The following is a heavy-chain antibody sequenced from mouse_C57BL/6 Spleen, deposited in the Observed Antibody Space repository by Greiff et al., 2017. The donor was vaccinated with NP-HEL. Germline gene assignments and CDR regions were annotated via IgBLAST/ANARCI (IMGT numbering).Heavy chain of an antibody. CDR1: GYAFSSYW. V-gene: IGHV1-80*01. CDR3: ALFCYGSSYMDAMDY. D-gene: IGHD1-1*01. J-gene: IGHJ4*01. CDR2: IYPGDGDT. Sequence: VQLQESGAELVKPGASVKISCKASGYAFSSYWMNWVKQRPGKGLEWIGQIYPGDGDTNYNGKFKGQATLTADKSPSPAYLQLSSLTSEDSAVFICALFCYGSSYMDAMDYWGQGTSVTVSS.